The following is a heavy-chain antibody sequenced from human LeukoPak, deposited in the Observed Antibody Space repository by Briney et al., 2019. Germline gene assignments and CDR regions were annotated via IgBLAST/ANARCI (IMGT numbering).Heavy chain of an antibody. V-gene: IGHV3-74*01. CDR3: ATVVTDTPVDY. CDR1: GVTFSNYW. J-gene: IGHJ4*02. CDR2: INGDGRST. D-gene: IGHD2-15*01. Sequence: GGSLRLSCAASGVTFSNYWMHWVRQAPGKGLVWVSRINGDGRSTHYADSVQGRFTISRDNAKNTVYLQMNSLRAEDTAVYYCATVVTDTPVDYWGQGTLVTVSS.